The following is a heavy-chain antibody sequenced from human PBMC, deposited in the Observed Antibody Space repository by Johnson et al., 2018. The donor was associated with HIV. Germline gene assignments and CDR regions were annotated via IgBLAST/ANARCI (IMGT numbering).Heavy chain of an antibody. D-gene: IGHD4-11*01. CDR2: TRKKGNSYTT. CDR3: CRVGPPQYDACDK. V-gene: IGHV3-72*01. CDR1: GFTFSDHY. Sequence: EQLVESGGGLVQPGGSLRLSCAASGFTFSDHYKDWVRQAPGKGLEWVGRTRKKGNSYTTEYAASVKGRFTFSRDDAKNSLFLQMNSLKTEDSAVDYCCRVGPPQYDACDKWGQGTMVTVSS. J-gene: IGHJ3*02.